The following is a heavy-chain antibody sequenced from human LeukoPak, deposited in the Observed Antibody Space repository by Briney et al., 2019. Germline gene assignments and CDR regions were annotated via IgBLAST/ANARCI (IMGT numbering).Heavy chain of an antibody. CDR3: AKSAGVATIYFDS. J-gene: IGHJ4*02. CDR2: IGSDGDR. CDR1: GFAFRSYA. D-gene: IGHD5-12*01. Sequence: GGSLRLSCTASGFAFRSYAMAWVRQAPGKGLEGVAAIGSDGDRVHEDSVKGRFTISRDNSKSTLYLQMDNLRAEDTAVYFCAKSAGVATIYFDSWGQGALVTVSS. V-gene: IGHV3-23*01.